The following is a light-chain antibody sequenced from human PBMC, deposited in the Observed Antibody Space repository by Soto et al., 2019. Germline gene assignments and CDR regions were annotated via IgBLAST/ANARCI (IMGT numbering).Light chain of an antibody. V-gene: IGKV1-8*01. CDR3: QHANSFPWT. CDR2: AAS. Sequence: AIQMTQSPSSLSASTRDRFTITCRASQGISSYLAWYQQKPGKAPKLLIYAASTLQSGVPSRFSGSGSGTDFTLTISSLQPEDFATYYCQHANSFPWTFGQGTKVDIK. J-gene: IGKJ1*01. CDR1: QGISSY.